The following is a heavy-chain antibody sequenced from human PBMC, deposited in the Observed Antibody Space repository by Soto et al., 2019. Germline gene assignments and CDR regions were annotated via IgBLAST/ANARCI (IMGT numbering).Heavy chain of an antibody. CDR2: IWYDGSNK. Sequence: QVQLVESGGGVVQPGRSLRLSCAASGFTFSSYGMHWVRQAPGKGLEWVAVIWYDGSNKYYADSVKGRFTISRDNSKNTLYLQMNSLRAEDKAVYYCARRQWLRGPTPYYYYGMDVWGQGTTVTVSS. D-gene: IGHD5-12*01. CDR1: GFTFSSYG. V-gene: IGHV3-33*01. CDR3: ARRQWLRGPTPYYYYGMDV. J-gene: IGHJ6*02.